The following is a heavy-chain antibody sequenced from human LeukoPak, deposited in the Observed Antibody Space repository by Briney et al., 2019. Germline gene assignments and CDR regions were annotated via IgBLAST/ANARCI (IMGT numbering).Heavy chain of an antibody. J-gene: IGHJ4*02. Sequence: GGSLRLSCAASGFTFSSYAMNWVRQAPGKGLEWVSAISSSGGSTYYADSVKGRFTISRDNSKNTLYLQMNSLRAEDTAVYYCAKVLYGHLRVFDYWGQGTLVTVSS. CDR3: AKVLYGHLRVFDY. CDR1: GFTFSSYA. V-gene: IGHV3-23*01. D-gene: IGHD4-17*01. CDR2: ISSSGGST.